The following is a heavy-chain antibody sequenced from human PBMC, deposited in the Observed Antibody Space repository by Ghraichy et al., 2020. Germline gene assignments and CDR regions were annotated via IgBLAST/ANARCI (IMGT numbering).Heavy chain of an antibody. CDR3: AKGGLKVTDF. CDR2: INSDGSST. J-gene: IGHJ4*02. Sequence: GSLRLSCAASGFTFSNYWMHWVRQGPGKGLEWVSRINSDGSSTSYADSVKGRFTISRDNAKNTLYLQINSLRAEDTAVYYCAKGGLKVTDFWGQGTLVTVSS. V-gene: IGHV3-74*01. D-gene: IGHD5-12*01. CDR1: GFTFSNYW.